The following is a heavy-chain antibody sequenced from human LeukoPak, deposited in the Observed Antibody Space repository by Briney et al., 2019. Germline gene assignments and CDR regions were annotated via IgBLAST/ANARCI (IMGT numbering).Heavy chain of an antibody. Sequence: GGSLRLSCAASGFTFSRNGMNWVRQAPGKGLEWLSYISESGATIYYADSVKGRFTISRDNGRDLLYLQMSSLRAEDTAVYYCTRAWAKYYFDYWGQGTPVTVSS. V-gene: IGHV3-48*04. CDR2: ISESGATI. J-gene: IGHJ4*02. D-gene: IGHD4/OR15-4a*01. CDR1: GFTFSRNG. CDR3: TRAWAKYYFDY.